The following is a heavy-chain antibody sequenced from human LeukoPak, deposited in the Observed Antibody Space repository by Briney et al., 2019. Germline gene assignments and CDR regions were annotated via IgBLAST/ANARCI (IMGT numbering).Heavy chain of an antibody. Sequence: SETLSLTCTVSGYSISSGYYWGWIRQPPGKGLEWIGSIYHSGSTYYNPSLKSRVTISVDTSKNQFSLKLSSVTAADTAVYYCARASGYSYRTFDYWGQGTLVTVSS. V-gene: IGHV4-38-2*02. CDR2: IYHSGST. CDR1: GYSISSGYY. CDR3: ARASGYSYRTFDY. J-gene: IGHJ4*02. D-gene: IGHD5-18*01.